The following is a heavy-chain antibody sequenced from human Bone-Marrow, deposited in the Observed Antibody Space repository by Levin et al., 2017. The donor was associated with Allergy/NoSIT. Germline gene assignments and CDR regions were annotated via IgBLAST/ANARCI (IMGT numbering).Heavy chain of an antibody. CDR3: ARLDGYSFDY. Sequence: SETLSLTCTVSGGSISSAGYHWTWIRQYPGKGLEWIGYISYRGSTYFNPSLQSRLTMSIDTSKQHFSLNLTSVSAADTAIYYCARLDGYSFDYWGQGALVTVSS. J-gene: IGHJ4*02. D-gene: IGHD1-1*01. CDR1: GGSISSAGYH. CDR2: ISYRGST. V-gene: IGHV4-31*03.